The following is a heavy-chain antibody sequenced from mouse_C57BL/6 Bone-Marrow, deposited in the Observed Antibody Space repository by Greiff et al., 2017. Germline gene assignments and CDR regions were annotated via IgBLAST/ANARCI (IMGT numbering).Heavy chain of an antibody. V-gene: IGHV1-82*01. CDR2: IYPGDGDT. J-gene: IGHJ2*01. D-gene: IGHD2-3*01. Sequence: QVQLQQSGPELVKPGASVKISCKASGYAFSSSWMNWVKQRPGQGLEWIGRIYPGDGDTNYNGKFKGKATLTADKSSSTAYMQLSSLTSEDSAVYFCARSHDGYYWGQGTTLTVSS. CDR1: GYAFSSSW. CDR3: ARSHDGYY.